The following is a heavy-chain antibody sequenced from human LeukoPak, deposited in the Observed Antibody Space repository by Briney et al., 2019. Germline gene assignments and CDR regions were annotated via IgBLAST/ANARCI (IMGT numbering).Heavy chain of an antibody. Sequence: PGGSLRLFCAASGFTFSSYSMNWVRQAPGKGLEWISYISSRSSTIFYADSVKGRFTISRDNAKNSLYLQMNSLRAEDTAVYYCARGGAGYDYFDYWGQGTLVTVSS. CDR2: ISSRSSTI. V-gene: IGHV3-48*04. CDR3: ARGGAGYDYFDY. J-gene: IGHJ4*02. D-gene: IGHD2-15*01. CDR1: GFTFSSYS.